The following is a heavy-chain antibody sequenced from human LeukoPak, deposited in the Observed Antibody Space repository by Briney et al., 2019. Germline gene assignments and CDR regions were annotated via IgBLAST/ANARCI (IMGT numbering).Heavy chain of an antibody. CDR1: GDSVSSNSAA. D-gene: IGHD2-15*01. Sequence: PSQTLSLTCAISGDSVSSNSAAWSWIRQSPSRGLEWLGRTYYRSRWYTDYAAAVKSRITINPDTSKNQFSLQLNSVTPEDTAVYYCARGYCSGGSCYGLDVWGQGTTVTVSS. J-gene: IGHJ6*02. V-gene: IGHV6-1*01. CDR3: ARGYCSGGSCYGLDV. CDR2: TYYRSRWYT.